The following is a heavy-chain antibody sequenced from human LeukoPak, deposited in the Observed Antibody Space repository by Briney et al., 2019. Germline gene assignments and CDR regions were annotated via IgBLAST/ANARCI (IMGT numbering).Heavy chain of an antibody. CDR2: ISSSSSYI. CDR1: GFTFSSYS. CDR3: AKRYSYGSLDY. D-gene: IGHD5-18*01. V-gene: IGHV3-21*04. Sequence: GGSLRLSCAASGFTFSSYSMNWVRQAPGEGLEWVSSISSSSSYIYYADSVKGRFTISRDNSKNTLYLQMNSLRAEDTAVYYCAKRYSYGSLDYWGQGTLVTVSS. J-gene: IGHJ4*02.